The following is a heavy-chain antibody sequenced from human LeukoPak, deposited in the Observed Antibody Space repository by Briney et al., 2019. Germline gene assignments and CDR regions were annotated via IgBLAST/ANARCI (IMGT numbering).Heavy chain of an antibody. Sequence: PGGSLRLSCAASGFTFSSYGMHWVRQAPGKGLEWVAVISYDGSNKYYADSVKGRFTISRDNSKNTLYLQMNSLRAEDTAVYYCAKDLLGYCSGGSCLWGYWGQGTLVTVSS. CDR1: GFTFSSYG. V-gene: IGHV3-30*18. J-gene: IGHJ4*02. CDR2: ISYDGSNK. D-gene: IGHD2-15*01. CDR3: AKDLLGYCSGGSCLWGY.